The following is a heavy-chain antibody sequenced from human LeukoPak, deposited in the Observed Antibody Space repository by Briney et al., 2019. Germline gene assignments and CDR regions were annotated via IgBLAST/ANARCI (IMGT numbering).Heavy chain of an antibody. CDR2: TYYRSTCYN. CDR1: GDSVSSNSVT. CDR3: ARGLTQYDCFDP. D-gene: IGHD2-2*01. Sequence: SQTLTLTCALSGDSVSSNSVTWHWIRQSPSRGLDWLGRTYYRSTCYNDYAVSVRGRITVNPDTSKNQFSLHLNSVTPEDTAVYYCARGLTQYDCFDPWGQGILVPVSS. V-gene: IGHV6-1*01. J-gene: IGHJ5*02.